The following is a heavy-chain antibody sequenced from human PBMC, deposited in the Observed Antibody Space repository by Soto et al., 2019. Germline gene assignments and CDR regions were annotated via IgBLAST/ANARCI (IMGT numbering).Heavy chain of an antibody. J-gene: IGHJ4*02. V-gene: IGHV3-74*01. CDR2: ISQDGAIA. CDR3: LRVQRHWNEFADQ. CDR1: GFAFGSYW. Sequence: VQLVESGVGLVQPGGSLRLSCAASGFAFGSYWMHWVRQAPGKGLVWVSRISQDGAIATQADSVKGRFTISRDNAKNTLFLQMNSLRADDKAVYYCLRVQRHWNEFADQWGQGTLVTVSS. D-gene: IGHD1-1*01.